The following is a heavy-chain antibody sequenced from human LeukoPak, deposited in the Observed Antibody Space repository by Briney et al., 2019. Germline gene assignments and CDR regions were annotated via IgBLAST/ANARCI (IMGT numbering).Heavy chain of an antibody. CDR2: IYTGGST. CDR3: ARGGLIEYSNYRYYYYYYGMDV. Sequence: HPSETLSLTCTVSGGSISSYYWSWIRQPAGKGLEWIGRIYTGGSTNYNPSLMNRVTMSVDTSKNQFSLKLSSVTAADTAVYYCARGGLIEYSNYRYYYYYYGMDVWGQGTTVTVSS. CDR1: GGSISSYY. J-gene: IGHJ6*02. D-gene: IGHD4-11*01. V-gene: IGHV4-4*07.